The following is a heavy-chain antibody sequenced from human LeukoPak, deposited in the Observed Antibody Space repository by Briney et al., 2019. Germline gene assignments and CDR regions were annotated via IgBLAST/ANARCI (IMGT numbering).Heavy chain of an antibody. CDR2: ISTSGSTI. D-gene: IGHD3-3*01. V-gene: IGHV3-48*01. J-gene: IGHJ4*02. CDR1: GVTFSSYS. Sequence: GGSLRLSCAASGVTFSSYSMNWVRQTPGKGLEWVSYISTSGSTIYYADSVKGRFTISRDNAKNSLYLQMNSLRAEDTAVYYCARDNQIFGVAPGLDNWGQGTLVIVSS. CDR3: ARDNQIFGVAPGLDN.